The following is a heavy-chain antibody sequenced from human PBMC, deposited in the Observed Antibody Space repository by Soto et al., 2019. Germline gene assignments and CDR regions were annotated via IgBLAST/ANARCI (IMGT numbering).Heavy chain of an antibody. Sequence: GGSLRLSCAASGFTFDDYAMHWVRQAPGKGLEWVSGISWNSGSIGYADSVKGRFTISRDNAKNSLYLQMNSLRAEDTALYYCAKDFSPGVTTNYYYYGMDVWGQGTTVTVSS. CDR1: GFTFDDYA. CDR2: ISWNSGSI. V-gene: IGHV3-9*01. J-gene: IGHJ6*02. CDR3: AKDFSPGVTTNYYYYGMDV. D-gene: IGHD4-17*01.